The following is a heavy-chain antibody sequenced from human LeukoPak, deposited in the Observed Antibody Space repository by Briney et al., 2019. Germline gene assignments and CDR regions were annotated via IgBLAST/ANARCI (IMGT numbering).Heavy chain of an antibody. CDR2: ISGSGGST. CDR1: GLTFTNYA. J-gene: IGHJ4*02. V-gene: IGHV3-23*01. D-gene: IGHD3-10*01. Sequence: GGSLRLSCAASGLTFTNYAMNRVRQAPGKGLEWVSGISGSGGSTYYADSVKGRFTISRDNSKNTLYLQMNSLRAEDTAVYYCAKDPSAVWFGEFYWGQGTLVTVSS. CDR3: AKDPSAVWFGEFY.